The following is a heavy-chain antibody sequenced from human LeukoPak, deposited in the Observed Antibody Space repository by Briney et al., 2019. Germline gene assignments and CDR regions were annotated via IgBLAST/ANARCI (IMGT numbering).Heavy chain of an antibody. V-gene: IGHV3-48*04. J-gene: IGHJ4*02. CDR1: GFTFSSYS. Sequence: GGSLRLSCAASGFTFSSYSMNWVRQAPGKGLEWVSYISSSSSTIYYADSVKGRFTISRDNAKNSLYLQMNSLRAEDTAVYYCAREDYYGSGSYSDWGQGTLVTVSS. CDR3: AREDYYGSGSYSD. D-gene: IGHD3-10*01. CDR2: ISSSSSTI.